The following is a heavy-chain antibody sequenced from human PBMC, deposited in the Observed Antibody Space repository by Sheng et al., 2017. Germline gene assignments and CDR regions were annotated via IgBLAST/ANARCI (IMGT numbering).Heavy chain of an antibody. D-gene: IGHD3-16*01. V-gene: IGHV4-38-2*02. CDR2: VYQSGTT. Sequence: QVQLQESGPGLVEPSETLSLTCTVSGSSIATDYYWAWVRQTPGKGLEWIGSVYQSGTTYINPSLKGRATISVDTSNNKFSLRMTSVTVEDAAVYYCARDFKLHWGTPPWYSDLWGRGTLVTVSS. CDR3: ARDFKLHWGTPPWYSDL. CDR1: GSSIATDYY. J-gene: IGHJ2*01.